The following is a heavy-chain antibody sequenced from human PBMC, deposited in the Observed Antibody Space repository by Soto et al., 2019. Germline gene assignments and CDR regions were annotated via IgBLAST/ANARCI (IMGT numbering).Heavy chain of an antibody. V-gene: IGHV3-23*01. D-gene: IGHD2-2*01. J-gene: IGHJ6*03. CDR2: ISGSGGST. CDR3: AKIVVVRRRRYMDV. Sequence: EVQLLESGGGLVQPGGSLRLSCAASGFTFSSYAMSWVRQAPGKGLEWVSAISGSGGSTYYADSVKGRFIISRDNSKNTLYLQMNSLRAEDTAVYYCAKIVVVRRRRYMDVWGKGTTVTVSS. CDR1: GFTFSSYA.